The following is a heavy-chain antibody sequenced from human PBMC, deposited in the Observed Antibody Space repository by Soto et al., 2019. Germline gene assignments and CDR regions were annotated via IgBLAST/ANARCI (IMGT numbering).Heavy chain of an antibody. CDR2: INHSGST. CDR3: AIGKQQLPTPKTDSMYV. D-gene: IGHD6-13*01. J-gene: IGHJ6*01. V-gene: IGHV4-34*01. CDR1: GGSFSGYY. Sequence: QVQLQQWGAGLLKPSETLSLTCAVYGGSFSGYYWSWIRQPPGKGLEWMGEINHSGSTNNNPSLKSRVTTSADRSKNQFSLKLSSVTAADTAVYDCAIGKQQLPTPKTDSMYVWGPRDHGHRLL.